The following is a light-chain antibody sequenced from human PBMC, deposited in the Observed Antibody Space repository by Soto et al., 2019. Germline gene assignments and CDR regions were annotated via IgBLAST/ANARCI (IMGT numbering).Light chain of an antibody. CDR2: SAS. Sequence: EIVLTQSPGTLSLSPGERATLSCRASQTVSSNYLAWYQQKPGQAPRLLIYSASTRATGIPDRFSGSGSGTDFTLTISRLQSEDFAIYSCQQYNNWPPYTFGQGTKVDIK. V-gene: IGKV3-20*01. CDR3: QQYNNWPPYT. J-gene: IGKJ2*01. CDR1: QTVSSNY.